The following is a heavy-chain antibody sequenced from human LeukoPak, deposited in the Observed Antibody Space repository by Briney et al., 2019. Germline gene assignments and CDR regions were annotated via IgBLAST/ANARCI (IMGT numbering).Heavy chain of an antibody. Sequence: GGSLRLSCAASGFTFSSYEMNWVREAPGKGLEWASYISSSGSTIYYADSVKGRFTISRDNAKNSLYLRMNSLRAEDTAVYYCARGGAARPDFWGQGTLVTVSS. D-gene: IGHD6-6*01. V-gene: IGHV3-48*03. CDR3: ARGGAARPDF. CDR1: GFTFSSYE. CDR2: ISSSGSTI. J-gene: IGHJ4*02.